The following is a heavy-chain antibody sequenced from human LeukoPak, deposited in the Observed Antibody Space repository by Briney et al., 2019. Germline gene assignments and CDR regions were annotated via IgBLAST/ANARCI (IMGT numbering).Heavy chain of an antibody. CDR3: ARDVYCSSTSCLNSGKNWFDP. V-gene: IGHV4-59*01. CDR2: IYYSGST. D-gene: IGHD2-2*01. CDR1: GGSISSYY. Sequence: PSETLSLTCTVSGGSISSYYWSWIRQPPGKGLEWIGYIYYSGSTNYNPSLKSRVTISVDTSKNQFSLKLGSVTAADTAVYYCARDVYCSSTSCLNSGKNWFDPRGQGTLVTVSS. J-gene: IGHJ5*02.